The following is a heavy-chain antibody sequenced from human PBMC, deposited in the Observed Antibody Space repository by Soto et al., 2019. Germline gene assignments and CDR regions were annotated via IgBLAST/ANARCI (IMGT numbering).Heavy chain of an antibody. CDR3: ARMWAVAGLYYYYGMDV. J-gene: IGHJ6*02. D-gene: IGHD6-19*01. CDR2: INSDGSST. Sequence: EVQLVESGGGLVQPGGSLRLSCAASGFTFSSYWMHWVRQAPGKGLVWVSRINSDGSSTSYADSVKGRFTISRDNAKNTLYLQMNSLRAEDRAVYYCARMWAVAGLYYYYGMDVWGQGTTVTVSS. V-gene: IGHV3-74*01. CDR1: GFTFSSYW.